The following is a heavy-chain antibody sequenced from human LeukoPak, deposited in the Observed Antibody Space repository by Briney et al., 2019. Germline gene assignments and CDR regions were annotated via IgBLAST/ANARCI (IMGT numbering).Heavy chain of an antibody. CDR3: ARHAPGGEEQWLVLGY. V-gene: IGHV5-51*01. Sequence: GESLKISCKGSGYSFTSYWIGWVRQMPGKGLEWMGIIYPGDSDTRYSPSFQGQVTISAGKSISTAYLQWSSLKASDTAMYYCARHAPGGEEQWLVLGYWGQGTLVTVSS. CDR2: IYPGDSDT. D-gene: IGHD6-19*01. CDR1: GYSFTSYW. J-gene: IGHJ4*02.